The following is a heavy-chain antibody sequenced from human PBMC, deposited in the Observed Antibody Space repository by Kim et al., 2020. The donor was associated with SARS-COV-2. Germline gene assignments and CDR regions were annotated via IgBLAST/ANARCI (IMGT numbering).Heavy chain of an antibody. CDR2: IYYSGST. D-gene: IGHD2-21*01. Sequence: SETLSLTCTASGGSISSYYWSWIRQPPGKGLEWIGYIYYSGSTNYNPSLKSRVTISVDTSKNQFSLKLSSVTAADTAAYYCAREGDGYTWAFDIWGQGT. CDR3: AREGDGYTWAFDI. J-gene: IGHJ3*02. CDR1: GGSISSYY. V-gene: IGHV4-59*01.